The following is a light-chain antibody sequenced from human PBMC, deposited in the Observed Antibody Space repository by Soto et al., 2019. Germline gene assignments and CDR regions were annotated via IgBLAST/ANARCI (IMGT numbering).Light chain of an antibody. CDR3: QQYSSYWT. Sequence: DIQMNQSPSTLSASVGDRVTITCRASQSISIWLAWYQQRLGKAPKLLIYDASTLETGVPSRFSGSGSGMEFNLTITSLQPADFATYYCQQYSSYWTFGQGTKVDVK. CDR2: DAS. J-gene: IGKJ1*01. CDR1: QSISIW. V-gene: IGKV1-5*01.